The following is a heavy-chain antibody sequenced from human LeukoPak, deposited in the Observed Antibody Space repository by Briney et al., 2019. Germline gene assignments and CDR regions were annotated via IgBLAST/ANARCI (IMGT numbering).Heavy chain of an antibody. CDR3: ARVPLSRYCSGSNCYSRVGTSDI. V-gene: IGHV3-7*01. J-gene: IGHJ3*02. Sequence: SGGSLTLSCGASGITFSDYWMHWVRQAPGKGPEWVANIKQDGSETYYMDSMKGRFTISRDNAKNSLYLQMNSLRAEDTAVYYCARVPLSRYCSGSNCYSRVGTSDIWGQGTMVTVSS. D-gene: IGHD2-15*01. CDR2: IKQDGSET. CDR1: GITFSDYW.